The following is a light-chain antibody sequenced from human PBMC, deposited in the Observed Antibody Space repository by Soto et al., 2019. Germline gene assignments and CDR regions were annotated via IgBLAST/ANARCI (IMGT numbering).Light chain of an antibody. J-gene: IGKJ1*01. V-gene: IGKV3-15*01. CDR2: GTF. CDR1: QSVGSD. CDR3: QQYKNWPRT. Sequence: ETVMTQSPATLSVSPGERATLSCRASQSVGSDLAWYQQRPGQARRLLIFGTFTRATSIPARFTGSGSGTEFTLSISSLQSEDFAVYYCQQYKNWPRTFGQGTKVEIK.